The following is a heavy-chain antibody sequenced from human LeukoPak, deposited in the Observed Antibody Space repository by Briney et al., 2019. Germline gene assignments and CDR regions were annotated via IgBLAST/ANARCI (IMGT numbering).Heavy chain of an antibody. V-gene: IGHV4-39*07. J-gene: IGHJ4*02. CDR3: ARGYYCSGGSCYFTGAFDY. D-gene: IGHD2-15*01. CDR2: IYNSGTT. Sequence: SETLSLTCTVSGGSIDSSSYYWGWIRQPPGKGLEWIGSIYNSGTTYYNPSLKSRVTISVDKSKNQFSLKLSSVTAADTAVYYCARGYYCSGGSCYFTGAFDYWGQGTLVTVSS. CDR1: GGSIDSSSYY.